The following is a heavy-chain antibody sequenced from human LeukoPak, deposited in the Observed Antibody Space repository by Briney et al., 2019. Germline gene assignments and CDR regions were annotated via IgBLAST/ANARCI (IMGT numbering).Heavy chain of an antibody. CDR2: INSDASST. J-gene: IGHJ3*02. CDR1: GFTFSSYW. CDR3: VRYIVVPTAIYAFDI. Sequence: GGSLRLSCAASGFTFSSYWMHWVRQAPGKGLVWVSRINSDASSTSYADSVKGRFTISRDNAKNTLYLQMNSLRAEDTAVYYCVRYIVVPTAIYAFDIWGQGTMVTVSS. V-gene: IGHV3-74*01. D-gene: IGHD2-2*01.